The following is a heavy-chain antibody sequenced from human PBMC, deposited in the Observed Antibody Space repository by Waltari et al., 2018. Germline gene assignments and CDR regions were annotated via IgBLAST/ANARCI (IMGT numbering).Heavy chain of an antibody. V-gene: IGHV1-69*10. CDR1: GGTFSSYA. D-gene: IGHD1-26*01. CDR3: ARDNLSGSYWDDAFDI. J-gene: IGHJ3*02. Sequence: QVQLVQSGAEVKKPGSSVKVSCKASGGTFSSYAISWVRQAPGQGLEWMGGIIPILGIANYAQKFQGRVTITADKSTSTAYMELSSLRSEDTAVYYCARDNLSGSYWDDAFDIWGQGTMVTVSS. CDR2: IIPILGIA.